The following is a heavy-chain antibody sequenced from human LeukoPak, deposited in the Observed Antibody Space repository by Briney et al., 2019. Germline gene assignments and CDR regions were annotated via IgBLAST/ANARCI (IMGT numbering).Heavy chain of an antibody. CDR2: IYSGGST. CDR3: ARADGRYRLRRHDAFEI. D-gene: IGHD4-17*01. Sequence: GGSLRLSCAASGFTVSSNYMSWVRQAPGKGLEWVSVIYSGGSTYYADSVKGRFTISRDNSKNTLYLQMNSLRAEDTAVYYCARADGRYRLRRHDAFEIWGQGTMVTVSS. J-gene: IGHJ3*02. CDR1: GFTVSSNY. V-gene: IGHV3-53*01.